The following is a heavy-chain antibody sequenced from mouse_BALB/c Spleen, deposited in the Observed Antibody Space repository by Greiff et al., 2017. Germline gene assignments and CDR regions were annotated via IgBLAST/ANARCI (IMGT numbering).Heavy chain of an antibody. J-gene: IGHJ1*01. D-gene: IGHD6-5*01. CDR2: ISSGGST. CDR3: ARHAGVGYFDV. CDR1: GFTFSSYA. Sequence: EVMLVESGGGLVKPGGSLKLSCAASGFTFSSYAMSWVRQTPEKRLEWVASISSGGSTYYPDSVKGRFTISRDNAKNTLYLQMSSLRSEDTAMYYCARHAGVGYFDVWGAGTTVTVSS. V-gene: IGHV5-6-5*01.